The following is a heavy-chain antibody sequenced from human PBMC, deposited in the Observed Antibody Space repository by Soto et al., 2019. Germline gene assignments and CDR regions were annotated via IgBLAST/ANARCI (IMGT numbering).Heavy chain of an antibody. CDR1: GFTFNTYW. CDR2: INTDGSGT. Sequence: PGGSLRLSCAASGFTFNTYWMHWVRQVPGKAPVWVSHINTDGSGTNYADSVKGRFTISRDNAKNTLYLQMTNLWVDDTAVYYCASTYAGYRNFDYWGQGTLVTVSS. D-gene: IGHD3-9*01. V-gene: IGHV3-74*01. J-gene: IGHJ4*02. CDR3: ASTYAGYRNFDY.